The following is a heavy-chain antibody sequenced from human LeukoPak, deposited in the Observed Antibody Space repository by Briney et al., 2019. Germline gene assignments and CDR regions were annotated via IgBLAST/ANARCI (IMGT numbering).Heavy chain of an antibody. CDR2: ISSSGSTI. D-gene: IGHD3-10*02. CDR3: AELGITMIGGV. V-gene: IGHV3-48*03. Sequence: GGTLTLSCAASGVTFSSYEMNWVRQASGPGLEWVSYISSSGSTIYYANSVKSRFTIFRVNAKNSLYLQMNSLRAEDTAVYYCAELGITMIGGVWGKGTTVTISS. J-gene: IGHJ6*04. CDR1: GVTFSSYE.